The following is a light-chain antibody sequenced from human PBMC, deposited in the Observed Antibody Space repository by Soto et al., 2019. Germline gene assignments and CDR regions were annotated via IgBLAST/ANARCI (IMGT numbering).Light chain of an antibody. Sequence: QSVLTQPPSVSAAPGQKVTISCSGSSSNIGSYSVSWYQQLPGSAPKLLIHENNNRPSGIPDRFSGSKSGTSATLGITGLQAGDEADYYCGAWDRSLTGGVFGGGTKVTVL. CDR1: SSNIGSYS. CDR3: GAWDRSLTGGV. V-gene: IGLV1-51*02. J-gene: IGLJ3*02. CDR2: ENN.